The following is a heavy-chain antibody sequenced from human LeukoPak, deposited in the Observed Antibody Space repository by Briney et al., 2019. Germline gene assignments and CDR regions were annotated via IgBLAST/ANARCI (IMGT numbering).Heavy chain of an antibody. CDR1: GGSISSSSYY. D-gene: IGHD3-10*01. Sequence: PSETLSLTCTVSGGSISSSSYYWGWIRQPPGKGLEWIGSIYYSRSTYYNPSLKSRVTISVDTSKNQFSLKLSSVTAADTAVYYCARDRGAMVRGVIDYWGQGTLVTVSS. V-gene: IGHV4-39*02. CDR3: ARDRGAMVRGVIDY. J-gene: IGHJ4*02. CDR2: IYYSRST.